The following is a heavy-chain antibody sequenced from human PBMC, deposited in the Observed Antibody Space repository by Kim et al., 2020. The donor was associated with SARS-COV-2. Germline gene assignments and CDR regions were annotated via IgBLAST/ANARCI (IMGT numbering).Heavy chain of an antibody. J-gene: IGHJ6*02. CDR3: ARGPYSSSSPLYYYYGMDV. Sequence: SETLSLTCAVYGGSFSGYYWSWIRQPPGKGLEWIGEINHSGSTNYNPSLKSRVTISVDTSKNQFSLKLSSVTAADTAVYYCARGPYSSSSPLYYYYGMDVWGQGTTVTVSS. D-gene: IGHD6-6*01. V-gene: IGHV4-34*01. CDR2: INHSGST. CDR1: GGSFSGYY.